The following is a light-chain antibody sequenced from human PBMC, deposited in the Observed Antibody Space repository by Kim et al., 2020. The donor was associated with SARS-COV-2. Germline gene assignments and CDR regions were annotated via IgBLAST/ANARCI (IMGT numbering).Light chain of an antibody. V-gene: IGKV1-39*01. CDR2: AAS. Sequence: DIQMTQSPSSLSASVGDRVTITCRSSQSISSYLNWYQQKPGKAPKLLISAASSLQSGVPSRFSGSGSGTDFTLTISSLQPEDFATYYCQQSYSISWTFGQGTKVDIK. CDR1: QSISSY. J-gene: IGKJ1*01. CDR3: QQSYSISWT.